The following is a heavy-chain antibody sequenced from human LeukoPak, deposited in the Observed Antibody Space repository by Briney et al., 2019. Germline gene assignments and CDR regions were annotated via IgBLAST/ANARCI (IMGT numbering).Heavy chain of an antibody. V-gene: IGHV3-23*01. CDR2: ISGSGGST. CDR1: GFTFSSYA. Sequence: PGGSLRLSCAASGFTFSSYAMSWVRQAPGKGVEWVSAISGSGGSTYYADSVKGRFTISRDNSKNTLYLQMNSLRAEDTAVYYCAKEAKPPGNYYDSSGYYYDYWGQGTLVTVSS. J-gene: IGHJ4*02. D-gene: IGHD3-22*01. CDR3: AKEAKPPGNYYDSSGYYYDY.